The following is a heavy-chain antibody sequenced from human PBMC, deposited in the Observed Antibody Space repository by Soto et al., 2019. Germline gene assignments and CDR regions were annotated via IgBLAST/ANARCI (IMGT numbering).Heavy chain of an antibody. J-gene: IGHJ5*02. D-gene: IGHD3-3*01. V-gene: IGHV1-46*01. CDR1: GYTFTSYY. CDR3: ARDSTTYYDFWSGYWRLGWFDP. Sequence: GASVKVSCKASGYTFTSYYMHWVRQAPGQGLEWMGIINPSGGSTSYAQKFQGRVTMTRDTSTSTVYMELSSLRSEDTAVYYCARDSTTYYDFWSGYWRLGWFDPWGQGTLVTVSS. CDR2: INPSGGST.